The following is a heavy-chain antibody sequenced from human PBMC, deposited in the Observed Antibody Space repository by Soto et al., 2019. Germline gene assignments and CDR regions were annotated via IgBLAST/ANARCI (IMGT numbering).Heavy chain of an antibody. V-gene: IGHV1-69*06. D-gene: IGHD6-13*01. CDR2: IIPIFGTA. Sequence: SVKVSCKASGGTFSSYAISWVRQAPGQGLEWMGGIIPIFGTANYAQKFQGRVTITADKSTGTAYMELSSLRSEDTAVYYCATDPGIAAAGRNYGMDVWGQGTTVTVSS. CDR3: ATDPGIAAAGRNYGMDV. CDR1: GGTFSSYA. J-gene: IGHJ6*02.